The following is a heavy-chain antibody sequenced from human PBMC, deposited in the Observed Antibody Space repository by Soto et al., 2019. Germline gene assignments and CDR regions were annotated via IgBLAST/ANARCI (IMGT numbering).Heavy chain of an antibody. CDR3: ARDRRPGYCINGVCWGSFDY. V-gene: IGHV1-46*01. CDR1: GYTFTSYY. D-gene: IGHD2-8*01. CDR2: INPSGGST. Sequence: GASVKVSCKASGYTFTSYYMHWVRQAPGQGLEWMGIINPSGGSTSYAQKFQGRVTMTRDTSTSTVYMELSSLRSEDTAVYYCARDRRPGYCINGVCWGSFDYWGQGTLVTVSS. J-gene: IGHJ4*02.